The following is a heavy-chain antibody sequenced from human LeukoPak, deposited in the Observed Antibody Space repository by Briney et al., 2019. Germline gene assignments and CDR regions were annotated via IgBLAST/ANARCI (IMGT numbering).Heavy chain of an antibody. CDR1: GGSISSYY. CDR3: AREPLYDYVWGSYRPAYYFDC. V-gene: IGHV4-4*07. Sequence: SETLSLTCTVSGGSISSYYWSWIRQPAGKGLEWIGRIYTSGSTNYNPSLKSRVTMSVDTSKNQFFLKLSSVTAADTAVYYCAREPLYDYVWGSYRPAYYFDCWGQGTLVTVSS. D-gene: IGHD3-16*02. J-gene: IGHJ4*02. CDR2: IYTSGST.